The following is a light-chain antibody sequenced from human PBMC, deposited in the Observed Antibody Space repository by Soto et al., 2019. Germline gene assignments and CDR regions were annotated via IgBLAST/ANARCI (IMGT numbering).Light chain of an antibody. CDR1: KLGDKY. CDR3: QAWDSNTYV. J-gene: IGLJ1*01. V-gene: IGLV3-1*01. Sequence: SYYLTQPPSVSVSAGQTASITCSGEKLGDKYACWYQQKPGQSPELVIYQDSKRPSGIPERFSGSNSGNTATLTISGTQAMDEADYYCQAWDSNTYVFGTGTKVTVL. CDR2: QDS.